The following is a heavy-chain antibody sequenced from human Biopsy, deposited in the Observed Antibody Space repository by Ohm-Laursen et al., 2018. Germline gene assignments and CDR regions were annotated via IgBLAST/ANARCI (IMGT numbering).Heavy chain of an antibody. CDR1: EFTFSGYS. V-gene: IGHV3-48*04. J-gene: IGHJ6*02. D-gene: IGHD1-14*01. CDR2: INVYSNKK. CDR3: ARSPGRDRMDV. Sequence: SLRLSCAASEFTFSGYSMNWVRQAPGRGLEWVSYINVYSNKKYYADSVKGRLIVSRDNDKNSLYLQMNSLRAEDTAVYHCARSPGRDRMDVWGQGTTVIVSS.